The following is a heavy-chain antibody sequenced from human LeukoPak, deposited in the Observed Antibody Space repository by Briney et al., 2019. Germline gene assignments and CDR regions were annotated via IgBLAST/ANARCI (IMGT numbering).Heavy chain of an antibody. V-gene: IGHV3-11*01. J-gene: IGHJ4*02. CDR3: ARHKYYDSSVPLLDY. D-gene: IGHD3-22*01. CDR2: ISSSGSTI. Sequence: GGSLRLSCAASGFTFSDYYMSWIRQAPGKGLEWVSYISSSGSTIYYADSVRGRFTISRDNAKNSLYLQMNSLRAEDTAVYYCARHKYYDSSVPLLDYWGQGTLVTVSS. CDR1: GFTFSDYY.